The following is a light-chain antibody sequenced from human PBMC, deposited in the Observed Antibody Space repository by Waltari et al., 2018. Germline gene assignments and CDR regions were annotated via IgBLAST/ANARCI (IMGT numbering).Light chain of an antibody. CDR2: DAS. J-gene: IGKJ4*01. Sequence: DIQMTQSPSSLSASVGDSVTITCRASQRIRSYLNWYKQKPGKAPKLLIYDASNLQSGVPSRFSCSGSGTDFTLTISRLQAEDFATYFCQQSYSTPLTFGGGAKVEIK. CDR3: QQSYSTPLT. CDR1: QRIRSY. V-gene: IGKV1-39*01.